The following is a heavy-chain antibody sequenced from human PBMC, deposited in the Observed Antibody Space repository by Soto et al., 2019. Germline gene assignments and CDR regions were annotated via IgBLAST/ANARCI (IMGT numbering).Heavy chain of an antibody. CDR3: ARGVWVTDGGMNYYYYYMDV. CDR1: GGTLSSYN. J-gene: IGHJ6*03. CDR2: IIPVLNIT. D-gene: IGHD2-21*02. V-gene: IGHV1-69*02. Sequence: QVQLVQSGAEVQKPGSSLRVSCEASGGTLSSYNFNWVRQATGQGLEWMGRIIPVLNITNYAQNFKGRVTITADKSTSTVYMELSSLRSDDSAIYYCARGVWVTDGGMNYYYYYMDVWGKGSTVTVSS.